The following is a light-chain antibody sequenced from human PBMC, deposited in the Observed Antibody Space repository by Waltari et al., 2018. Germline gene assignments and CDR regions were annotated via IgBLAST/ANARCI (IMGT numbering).Light chain of an antibody. J-gene: IGKJ1*01. Sequence: EIVLTQSPGTLSLSPGERATLSCRASQSVSSSYLAWYQQKPGQAPRLLIYDTSSRATGIPDRFSGSGSGTDFTLTISRLEPEDFALYYCQEDGSSRTFGLGTKVEIK. V-gene: IGKV3-20*01. CDR1: QSVSSSY. CDR2: DTS. CDR3: QEDGSSRT.